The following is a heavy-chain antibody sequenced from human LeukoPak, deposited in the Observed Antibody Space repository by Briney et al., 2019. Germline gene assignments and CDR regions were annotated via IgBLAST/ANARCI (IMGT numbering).Heavy chain of an antibody. V-gene: IGHV3-48*03. CDR1: GFTFSSYE. D-gene: IGHD3-9*01. Sequence: GGSLRLSCAASGFTFSSYEMNWVRQAPGKGLEWVSYISSSGSTIYYADSVKGRFTISRDNAKNSLYLQMNSLRAEDMALYYCAKDSHYDILTGYIDYWGQGTLVTVSS. CDR3: AKDSHYDILTGYIDY. CDR2: ISSSGSTI. J-gene: IGHJ4*02.